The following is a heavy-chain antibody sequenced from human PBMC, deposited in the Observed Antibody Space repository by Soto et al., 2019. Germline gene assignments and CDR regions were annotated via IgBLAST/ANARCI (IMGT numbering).Heavy chain of an antibody. CDR2: IIPILGIA. CDR1: GGTFSSYT. V-gene: IGHV1-69*02. D-gene: IGHD2-2*01. Sequence: QVQLVQSGAEVKKPGSSVKVSCKASGGTFSSYTISWVRQAPGQGLEWMGRIIPILGIANYAQKFQGRVTITADKSTSTAYMELSSLRSEDTAVYYCARDGGVVVGPLNWFDPWGQGTLFTVSS. CDR3: ARDGGVVVGPLNWFDP. J-gene: IGHJ5*02.